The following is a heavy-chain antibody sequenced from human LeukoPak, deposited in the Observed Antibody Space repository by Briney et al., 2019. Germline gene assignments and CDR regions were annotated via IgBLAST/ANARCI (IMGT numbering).Heavy chain of an antibody. CDR3: AREAFGSGWYLDY. D-gene: IGHD6-19*01. J-gene: IGHJ4*02. CDR2: IVPIFGTA. CDR1: EDTFSNYA. Sequence: SVKVSCKASEDTFSNYAITWVRQAPGQGLEWMGGIVPIFGTANYAQNFQGRVSITADTSTSTAYMELRSLRSDDTAVYYCAREAFGSGWYLDYWGQGTLVTVSS. V-gene: IGHV1-69*06.